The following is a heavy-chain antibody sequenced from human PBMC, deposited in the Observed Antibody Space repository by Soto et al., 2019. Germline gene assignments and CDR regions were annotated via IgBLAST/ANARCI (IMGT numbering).Heavy chain of an antibody. CDR1: GFTFSSYA. D-gene: IGHD3-22*01. J-gene: IGHJ4*02. V-gene: IGHV3-30-3*01. CDR3: ARDRSMIVVVISIFDY. CDR2: ISYDGSNK. Sequence: GGSLRLSCAASGFTFSSYAMHWVRQAPGKGLEWVAVISYDGSNKYYADSVKGRFTISRDNSKNTLYLQMNSLRAEDTAVYYCARDRSMIVVVISIFDYWGQGTLVTVS.